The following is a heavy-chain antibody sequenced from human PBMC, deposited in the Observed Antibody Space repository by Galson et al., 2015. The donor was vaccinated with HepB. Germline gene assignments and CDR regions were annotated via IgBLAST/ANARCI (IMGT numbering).Heavy chain of an antibody. CDR3: ARVGSSWTLVNWYFDL. J-gene: IGHJ2*01. V-gene: IGHV3-21*01. CDR2: ISSSSSYI. CDR1: GFTFSSYS. D-gene: IGHD6-13*01. Sequence: SLRLSCAASGFTFSSYSMNWVRQAPGKGLEWVSSISSSSSYIYYADSVKGRFTISRDNAKNSLYLQMNSLRAEDTAVYYCARVGSSWTLVNWYFDLWGRGTLVTVSS.